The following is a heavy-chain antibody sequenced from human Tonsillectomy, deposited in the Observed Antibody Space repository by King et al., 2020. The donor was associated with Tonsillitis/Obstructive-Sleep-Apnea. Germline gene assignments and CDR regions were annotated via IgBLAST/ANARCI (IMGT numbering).Heavy chain of an antibody. CDR2: IYYSGST. J-gene: IGHJ4*02. D-gene: IGHD3-3*01. V-gene: IGHV4-59*01. CDR3: AREDYDFWSGYYDYYFDY. CDR1: GGSISSYY. Sequence: QLQESGPGLVKPSETLSLTCTVSGGSISSYYWSWIRQPPGKGLEWIGYIYYSGSTNYNPSLKSRVTISVDTSKNKFSLKLSSVTAADTAVYYCAREDYDFWSGYYDYYFDYWGQGTLVTVSS.